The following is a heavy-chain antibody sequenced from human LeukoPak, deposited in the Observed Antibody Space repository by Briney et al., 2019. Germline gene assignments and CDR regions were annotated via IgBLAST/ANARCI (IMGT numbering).Heavy chain of an antibody. CDR2: IIPILGIA. D-gene: IGHD3-22*01. CDR1: GGTFSSYA. CDR3: ARARPDSSGILFDY. V-gene: IGHV1-69*04. Sequence: SVKVSCKASGGTFSSYAISWVRQAPGQGLEWMGRIIPILGIANYAQKFQGRVTTTADKSTSTAYMELSSLRSEDTAVYYCARARPDSSGILFDYWGQGTLVTVSS. J-gene: IGHJ4*02.